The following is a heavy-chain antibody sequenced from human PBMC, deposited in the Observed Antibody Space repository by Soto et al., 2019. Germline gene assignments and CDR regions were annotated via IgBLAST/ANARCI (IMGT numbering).Heavy chain of an antibody. CDR1: GFTFSSYA. CDR3: ARDRSQEYSSSHWLDP. CDR2: ISYDGSNK. V-gene: IGHV3-30-3*01. Sequence: QVQLVESGGGVVQPGRSLRLSCAASGFTFSSYAMHWVRQAPGKGLEWVAVISYDGSNKYYADSVKGRFTISRDNSKNTLYLQMNSLRAEDTAVYYCARDRSQEYSSSHWLDPWGQGTLVTVSS. D-gene: IGHD6-6*01. J-gene: IGHJ5*02.